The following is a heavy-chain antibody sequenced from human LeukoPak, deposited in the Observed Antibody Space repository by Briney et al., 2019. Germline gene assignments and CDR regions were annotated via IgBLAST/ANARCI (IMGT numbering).Heavy chain of an antibody. Sequence: GGSLRLSCAASGFTFSSYSMNWVRQAPGKGLEWVSYISSSSSTIYYADSVKGRFTISRDNAKNSLYLQMNSLRAEDTAVYYCARLSIVAAAERHYYGMDVWGQGTTVTVSS. D-gene: IGHD6-13*01. CDR1: GFTFSSYS. CDR3: ARLSIVAAAERHYYGMDV. J-gene: IGHJ6*02. V-gene: IGHV3-48*01. CDR2: ISSSSSTI.